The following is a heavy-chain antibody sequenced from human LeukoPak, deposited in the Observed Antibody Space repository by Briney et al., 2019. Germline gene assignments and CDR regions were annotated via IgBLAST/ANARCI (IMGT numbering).Heavy chain of an antibody. CDR3: ARDYDFWSGYSKSDY. CDR2: ISSSSSYI. D-gene: IGHD3-3*01. V-gene: IGHV3-21*01. J-gene: IGHJ4*02. Sequence: GGSLRLSCAASGFTFSSYAMNWVRQAPGKGLEWVSSISSSSSYIYYADSVKGRFTISRDNAKNSLYLQMNSPRAEDTAVYYCARDYDFWSGYSKSDYWGQGTLVTVSS. CDR1: GFTFSSYA.